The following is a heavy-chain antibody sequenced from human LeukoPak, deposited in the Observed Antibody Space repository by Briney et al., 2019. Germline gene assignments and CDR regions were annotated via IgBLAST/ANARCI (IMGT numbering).Heavy chain of an antibody. D-gene: IGHD6-13*01. Sequence: ASVKVSCKASGYTFTNYDINWVRQATGQGLEWMGWMNPNSGNTAYAQKFQGRVSMTRNTSISTAYMELSSLRSEDTAVYYCARGRYSSSFWFDPWGQGTLVTVSS. V-gene: IGHV1-8*01. CDR2: MNPNSGNT. CDR3: ARGRYSSSFWFDP. CDR1: GYTFTNYD. J-gene: IGHJ5*02.